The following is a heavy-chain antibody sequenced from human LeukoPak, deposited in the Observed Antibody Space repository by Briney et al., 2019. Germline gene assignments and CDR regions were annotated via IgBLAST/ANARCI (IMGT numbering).Heavy chain of an antibody. CDR2: IYYSGST. J-gene: IGHJ4*02. D-gene: IGHD3-10*01. V-gene: IGHV4-39*07. CDR1: GGSISSSSYY. CDR3: ARVRGVIKTHFDY. Sequence: SETLSLTCTVSGGSISSSSYYWAWIRQAPGKGLEWIGSIYYSGSTYYNPSLKSRVTISVDTSKNQFSLKLSSVTAADTAVYYCARVRGVIKTHFDYWGQGTLVTVSS.